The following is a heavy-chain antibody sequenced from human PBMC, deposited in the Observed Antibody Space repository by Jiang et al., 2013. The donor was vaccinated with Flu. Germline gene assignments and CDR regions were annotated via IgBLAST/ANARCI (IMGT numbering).Heavy chain of an antibody. CDR3: AKDGRRGITIFGVVSTTDY. J-gene: IGHJ4*02. Sequence: GLEWVSAISGSGGSTYYADSVEGPGSPISRDNSKNTLYLQMNSLRAEDTAVYYCAKDGRRGITIFGVVSTTDYWGQGTLVTVSS. CDR2: ISGSGGST. D-gene: IGHD3-3*01. V-gene: IGHV3-23*01.